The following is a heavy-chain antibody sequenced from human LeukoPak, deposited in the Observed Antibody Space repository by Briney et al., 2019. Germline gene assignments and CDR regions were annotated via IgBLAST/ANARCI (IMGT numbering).Heavy chain of an antibody. D-gene: IGHD3-10*01. CDR3: ARVFDSGSQAYFYYMDV. Sequence: GASVKVSCKASGYTFTSYDINWVRQASGQGLEWMGWMNPNTGNTGYAQKFQGRVTITRNTSISTVYMELSSLRSEDTAVYYCARVFDSGSQAYFYYMDVWGKGTTVTISS. V-gene: IGHV1-8*03. CDR2: MNPNTGNT. CDR1: GYTFTSYD. J-gene: IGHJ6*03.